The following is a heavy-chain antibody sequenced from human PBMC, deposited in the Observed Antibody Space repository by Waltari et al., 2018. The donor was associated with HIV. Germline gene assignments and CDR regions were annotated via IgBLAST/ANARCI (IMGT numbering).Heavy chain of an antibody. V-gene: IGHV4-38-2*02. CDR2: VYHTGST. CDR3: ARGVAITGSTSGRYYGIDV. CDR1: GDSISSAFY. D-gene: IGHD1-20*01. Sequence: QVQLQESGPGLVKPSETLSLTCTVSGDSISSAFYWGWIRQPPGKGLEWIGSVYHTGSTYYNPSLKSRVSVSGDTSKNQFSLKLGSATAADTAGYYCARGVAITGSTSGRYYGIDVWGQGTTVTVSS. J-gene: IGHJ6*02.